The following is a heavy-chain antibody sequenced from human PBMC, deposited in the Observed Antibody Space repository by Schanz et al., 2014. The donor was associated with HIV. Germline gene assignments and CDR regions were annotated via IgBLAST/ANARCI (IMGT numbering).Heavy chain of an antibody. V-gene: IGHV1-69*11. CDR2: IAPILNTP. D-gene: IGHD6-13*01. CDR3: ARGRGGIAAAPFDY. Sequence: QVHLLQSGAEVKKPGSSVKVSCKASGDTFSIHAISWVRQAPGQGLEWMGGIAPILNTPNYAQNFRGRVTITADESTNTAYMELSRLRSDDTALYYCARGRGGIAAAPFDYWGQGTLVTVSS. J-gene: IGHJ4*02. CDR1: GDTFSIHA.